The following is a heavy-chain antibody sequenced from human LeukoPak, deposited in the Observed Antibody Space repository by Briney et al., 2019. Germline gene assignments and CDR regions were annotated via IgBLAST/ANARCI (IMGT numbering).Heavy chain of an antibody. CDR1: GLTFSSYW. CDR2: IKEDGSEK. J-gene: IGHJ3*02. Sequence: PGGSLRLSCAASGLTFSSYWMSWVRQATGKGGEGVTNIKEDGSEKYYLDSVKGRFTISRDNAKNSLYLQMNSLRAEDTAVYYCARDLRRGDSFDIWGQGTMVTVSS. D-gene: IGHD3-3*01. V-gene: IGHV3-7*05. CDR3: ARDLRRGDSFDI.